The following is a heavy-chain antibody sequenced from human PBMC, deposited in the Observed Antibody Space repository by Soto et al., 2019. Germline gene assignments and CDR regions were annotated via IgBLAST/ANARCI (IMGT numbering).Heavy chain of an antibody. V-gene: IGHV4-59*08. CDR1: GGSISSYY. CDR3: ARHMFGVVTRSSMDV. D-gene: IGHD3-3*02. J-gene: IGHJ6*04. CDR2: IYYSGST. Sequence: SETLSLTCTVSGGSISSYYWSWIRQPPGKGLEWIGYIYYSGSTNYNPSLKSRVTISVDTSKNQFSLKLSSVTAADTAVYYCARHMFGVVTRSSMDVWGKGTTVTVSS.